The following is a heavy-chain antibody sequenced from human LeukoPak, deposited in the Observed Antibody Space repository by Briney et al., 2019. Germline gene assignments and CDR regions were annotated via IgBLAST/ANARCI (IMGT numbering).Heavy chain of an antibody. D-gene: IGHD4-17*01. CDR3: ARGVVTTRYDAFDI. CDR2: INHSGST. CDR1: GGSFSGYY. Sequence: SETLSLTCAVYGGSFSGYYWSWIRQPPGKGLEWIGEINHSGSTNYNPSLKSRVTISVDTSKNQFSLKLSSVTAADTAVYYCARGVVTTRYDAFDIGGQGTMVTVSS. V-gene: IGHV4-34*01. J-gene: IGHJ3*02.